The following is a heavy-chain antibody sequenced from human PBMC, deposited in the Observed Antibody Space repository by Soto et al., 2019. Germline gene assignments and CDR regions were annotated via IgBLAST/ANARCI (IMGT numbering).Heavy chain of an antibody. CDR1: GYTFTGYY. CDR2: INPNSGGT. CDR3: ARDQCGYYDSSGYCAPDY. V-gene: IGHV1-2*02. D-gene: IGHD3-22*01. J-gene: IGHJ4*02. Sequence: ASVKVSCKASGYTFTGYYMHWVRQAPGQGLEWMGWINPNSGGTNYAQKFQGRVTMTRDTSISTAYMELSRLRSDDTAVYYCARDQCGYYDSSGYCAPDYWGQGTLVTVSS.